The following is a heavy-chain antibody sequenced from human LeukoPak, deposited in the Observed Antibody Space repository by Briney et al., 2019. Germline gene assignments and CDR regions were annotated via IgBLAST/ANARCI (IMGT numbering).Heavy chain of an antibody. CDR3: ARDRPTLSDAFDI. V-gene: IGHV4-4*08. CDR2: IYTSGST. Sequence: PSETLSLTCTVSGGSISSYYWSWIRQPPGKGLEWIGRIYTSGSTNYNPSLKSRVTISVDTSKNQFSLKLSSVTAADTAVYYCARDRPTLSDAFDIWGQGTMVTVSS. CDR1: GGSISSYY. J-gene: IGHJ3*02. D-gene: IGHD6-6*01.